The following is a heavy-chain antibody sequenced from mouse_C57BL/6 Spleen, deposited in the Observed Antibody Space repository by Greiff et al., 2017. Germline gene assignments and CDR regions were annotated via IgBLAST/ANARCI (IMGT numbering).Heavy chain of an antibody. D-gene: IGHD1-1*01. CDR1: GYTFTSYW. Sequence: VQLQQPGAELVMPGASVKLSCKASGYTFTSYWMHWVKQRPGQGLEWIGEIDPSDSYTNYNQKFKGKSTLTVDKSSSTAYMQLSSLTSEDSAVYYCARRGDYYGSSYRGYWYFDVWGTGTTVTVSS. V-gene: IGHV1-69*01. CDR2: IDPSDSYT. CDR3: ARRGDYYGSSYRGYWYFDV. J-gene: IGHJ1*03.